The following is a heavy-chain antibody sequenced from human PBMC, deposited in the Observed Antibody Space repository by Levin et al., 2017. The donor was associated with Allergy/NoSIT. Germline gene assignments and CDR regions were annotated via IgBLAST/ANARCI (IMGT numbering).Heavy chain of an antibody. Sequence: SETLSLTCTVSGGSVNSGNYYWSWIRLPPGKGLEWIGYIYYTGRTDYNPSLKSRVTISVDTSKNQFSLKLSSVTAADTAVYYCAGVTRVAVGTTAYYYYQGMDDWGQGTTVTVSS. CDR1: GGSVNSGNYY. V-gene: IGHV4-61*01. J-gene: IGHJ6*02. D-gene: IGHD1-26*01. CDR2: IYYTGRT. CDR3: AGVTRVAVGTTAYYYYQGMDD.